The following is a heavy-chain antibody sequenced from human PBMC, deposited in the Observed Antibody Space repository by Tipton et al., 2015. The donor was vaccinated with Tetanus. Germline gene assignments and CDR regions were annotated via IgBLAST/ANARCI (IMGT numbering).Heavy chain of an antibody. CDR3: ARATPSGSYFVRYYSMDV. J-gene: IGHJ6*02. CDR2: VSDSGST. V-gene: IGHV4-30-4*01. Sequence: TLSLTCTVSGGSIGSADYYWSWIRQPPGKGLEWIGYVSDSGSTYSNPPLRSRIIISVDTSKNQFSLILSSVTAADTAVYYCARATPSGSYFVRYYSMDVWGQGTTVVVSS. D-gene: IGHD3-22*01. CDR1: GGSIGSADYY.